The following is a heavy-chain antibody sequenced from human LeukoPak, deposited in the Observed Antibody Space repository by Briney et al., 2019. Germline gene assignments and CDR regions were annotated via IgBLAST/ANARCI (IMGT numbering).Heavy chain of an antibody. D-gene: IGHD5-12*01. CDR1: GASINNYY. Sequence: PSETLSLTCTVSGASINNYYWSWVRQPPLKGLEWIGYIYSTGDTSYNPSLASRVSISMDTSKNHFSLEITSVTAADTAVHYCARGSRVDYRSGFLTWHDYWGQGTQVTVSS. J-gene: IGHJ4*02. CDR3: ARGSRVDYRSGFLTWHDY. CDR2: IYSTGDT. V-gene: IGHV4-59*01.